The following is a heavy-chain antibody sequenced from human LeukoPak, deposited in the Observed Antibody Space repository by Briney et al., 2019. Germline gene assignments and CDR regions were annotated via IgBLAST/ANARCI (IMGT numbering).Heavy chain of an antibody. V-gene: IGHV3-30*04. CDR2: ISYDGSNK. J-gene: IGHJ6*03. Sequence: GRSLRLSCAPSGFTFSSYAMQWVRQAPGKGLEWVAVISYDGSNKYYADSVKGRFTISRDNSKNTLYLQMNSLRAEDTAVYYCARGPRGSGYYYYDMDVWGKGTTVTVSS. CDR3: ARGPRGSGYYYYDMDV. D-gene: IGHD6-25*01. CDR1: GFTFSSYA.